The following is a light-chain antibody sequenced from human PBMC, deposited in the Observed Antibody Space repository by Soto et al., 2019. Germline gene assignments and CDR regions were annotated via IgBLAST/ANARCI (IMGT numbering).Light chain of an antibody. CDR3: QQASSFPLT. Sequence: DIQMTQSPSSVSASVGDRVTITCRASQGISNWLAWYQQKPGNAPKLLIYATSTLHSGVPSRFSGSGSGTDFTLTITSLQPADFATYYCQQASSFPLTFGGGNKVE. J-gene: IGKJ4*01. CDR2: ATS. V-gene: IGKV1-12*01. CDR1: QGISNW.